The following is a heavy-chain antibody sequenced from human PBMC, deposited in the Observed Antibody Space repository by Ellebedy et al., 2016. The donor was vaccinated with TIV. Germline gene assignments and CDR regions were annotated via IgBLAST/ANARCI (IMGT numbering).Heavy chain of an antibody. V-gene: IGHV3-30*03. Sequence: GESLKISXAASGFPSSTYGMHWVRQAPGKGLEWVALISFDGSNRYYAGSVRGRFTISRDNSENTLHLQMNSLRAEDTAVYYCARAVDSGRDMDVWGQGTTVTVSS. D-gene: IGHD1-26*01. CDR3: ARAVDSGRDMDV. J-gene: IGHJ6*02. CDR2: ISFDGSNR. CDR1: GFPSSTYG.